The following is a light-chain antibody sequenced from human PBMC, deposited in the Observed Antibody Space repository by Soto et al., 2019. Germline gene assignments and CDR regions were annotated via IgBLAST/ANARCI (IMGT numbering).Light chain of an antibody. Sequence: DIQMTQSPSTLSASVGDRVTITCRASQSINSWLAWYQQKPGKAPKLLIYDASSLKSGVPSRFSGSGSGTEFTLTISSLQPDDFATYHCQEYSDSSWTFGQGTKVDIK. CDR3: QEYSDSSWT. CDR2: DAS. V-gene: IGKV1-5*01. CDR1: QSINSW. J-gene: IGKJ1*01.